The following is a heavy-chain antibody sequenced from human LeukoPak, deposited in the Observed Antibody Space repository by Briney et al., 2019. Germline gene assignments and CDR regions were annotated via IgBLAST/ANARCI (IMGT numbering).Heavy chain of an antibody. D-gene: IGHD4-17*01. CDR2: IYYSGST. CDR3: ARLVTEYGDYATYYYYYMDV. V-gene: IGHV4-39*01. J-gene: IGHJ6*03. Sequence: PSETLSLTCTASGGSISSSSYYWGWIRQPPGKGLEWIGNIYYSGSTYYNPSLKSRVTISVDTSKNQFSLKLSSVTAADTAVYYCARLVTEYGDYATYYYYYMDVWGKGTTVTISS. CDR1: GGSISSSSYY.